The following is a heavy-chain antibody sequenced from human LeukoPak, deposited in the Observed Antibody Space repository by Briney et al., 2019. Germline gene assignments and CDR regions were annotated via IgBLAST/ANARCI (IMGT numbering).Heavy chain of an antibody. CDR1: GGSISSYY. Sequence: SETLSLTCTVSGGSISSYYWSWIRQPPGKGLEWIGNIYDSGSTSYNPSLKSRVTISVDTSKNQCSLKLSSVTAADTAVYYCARQSISGSSLSYFDYWGQGTLVNVSS. V-gene: IGHV4-59*01. J-gene: IGHJ4*02. CDR2: IYDSGST. CDR3: ARQSISGSSLSYFDY. D-gene: IGHD3-22*01.